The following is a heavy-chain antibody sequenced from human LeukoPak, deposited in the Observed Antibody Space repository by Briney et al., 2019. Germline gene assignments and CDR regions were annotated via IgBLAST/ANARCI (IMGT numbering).Heavy chain of an antibody. CDR2: IYPGDSDT. V-gene: IGHV5-51*01. D-gene: IGHD5-18*01. J-gene: IGHJ4*02. CDR1: GYSLTSYW. CDR3: ARRGEAMDPFDY. Sequence: NLGESLKISCKDSGYSLTSYWIGWVRQMPGKGLEWMGIIYPGDSDTRYSPSFQGQVTISADKSINTAYLQWSSLKASDTAIYYCARRGEAMDPFDYWGQGTLVTVSS.